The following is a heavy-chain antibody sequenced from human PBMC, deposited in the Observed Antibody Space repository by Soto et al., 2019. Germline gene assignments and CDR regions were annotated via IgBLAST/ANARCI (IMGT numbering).Heavy chain of an antibody. CDR2: IKSKTDGGTT. D-gene: IGHD4-4*01. V-gene: IGHV3-15*07. Sequence: EVQLVESGGGLVKPGGSLRLSCAASGFTFSNAWMNWVRQAPGKGLEWVGRIKSKTDGGTTDYAAPVKGRFTISRDDSKTTLYLQMNSLKTEDTAVYYCTTDPTVNYYYYYGMDVWGQGTAVTVSS. CDR3: TTDPTVNYYYYYGMDV. J-gene: IGHJ6*02. CDR1: GFTFSNAW.